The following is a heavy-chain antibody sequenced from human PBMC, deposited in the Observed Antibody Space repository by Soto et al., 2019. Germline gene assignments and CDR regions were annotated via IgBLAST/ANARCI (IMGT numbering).Heavy chain of an antibody. Sequence: QITLKESGPTLVSPTQPLTLTCSFSGFSLKTIGVNVGWIRQPPGKALEWLALTYWDDDQRFSPSLKTRLTVTKDTSKSQVVLAMTNMDPVDTGTYYCARSTSENFWSGPFDYWGPGIVVTVSS. CDR1: GFSLKTIGVN. CDR2: TYWDDDQ. D-gene: IGHD3-3*01. J-gene: IGHJ4*02. CDR3: ARSTSENFWSGPFDY. V-gene: IGHV2-5*02.